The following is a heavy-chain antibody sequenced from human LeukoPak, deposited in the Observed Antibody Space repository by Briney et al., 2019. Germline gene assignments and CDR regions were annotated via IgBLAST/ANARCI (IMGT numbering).Heavy chain of an antibody. CDR3: ARATRVIRITMVRGVILRLDP. CDR2: IYYSGST. J-gene: IGHJ5*02. Sequence: PSGTLSLTCAVSGGSISSSNWWSWVRQPPGKGLEWIGSIYYSGSTYYNPSLKSRVTISVDTPKNQFSLKLSSVTAADTAVYYCARATRVIRITMVRGVILRLDPWGQGTLVTVSS. V-gene: IGHV4-4*02. D-gene: IGHD3-10*01. CDR1: GGSISSSNW.